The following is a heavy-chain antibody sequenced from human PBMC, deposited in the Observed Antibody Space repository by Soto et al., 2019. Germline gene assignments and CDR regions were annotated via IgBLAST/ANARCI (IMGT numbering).Heavy chain of an antibody. CDR1: GFTFSSYS. CDR2: ISSSSSTI. Sequence: PGGSLRLSCAASGFTFSSYSMNWVRQEPGKGLEWVSYISSSSSTIYYADSVKGRFTISRDNAKNSLYLQMNSLRDEDTAVYYCAGDLVTPRLYYGPLDAFDIWGQGTMVTVSS. V-gene: IGHV3-48*02. J-gene: IGHJ3*02. D-gene: IGHD3-16*01. CDR3: AGDLVTPRLYYGPLDAFDI.